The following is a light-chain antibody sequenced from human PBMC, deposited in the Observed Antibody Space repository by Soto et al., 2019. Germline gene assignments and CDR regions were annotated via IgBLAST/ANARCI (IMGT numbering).Light chain of an antibody. V-gene: IGKV3-11*01. Sequence: EIVLTQSPATLSLSPXXRXXXXCXASQSVISYLAWYQQKPGQAPRLLIYDASNRATGIPARFSGSGSGTDFTLTISSLEPEDFAVYYCQHRYNWPLTFGGGTKVDIK. CDR2: DAS. CDR3: QHRYNWPLT. CDR1: QSVISY. J-gene: IGKJ4*01.